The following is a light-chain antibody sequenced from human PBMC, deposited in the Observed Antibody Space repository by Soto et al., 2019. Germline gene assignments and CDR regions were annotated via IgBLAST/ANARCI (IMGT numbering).Light chain of an antibody. CDR3: LQDYNYPYT. V-gene: IGKV1-6*01. CDR2: AAS. Sequence: AIPMTQSPSSLSASVGDRVTITCRASQGIGNDLGWYQQKPGKAPKLLIYAASSLHSGVPSRFSGSGAGTDFTLTISTLQPEDFATYYCLQDYNYPYTFGQGTKLEL. CDR1: QGIGND. J-gene: IGKJ2*01.